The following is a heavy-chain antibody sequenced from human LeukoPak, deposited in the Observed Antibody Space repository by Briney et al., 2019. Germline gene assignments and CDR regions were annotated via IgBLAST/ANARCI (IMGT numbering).Heavy chain of an antibody. J-gene: IGHJ5*02. CDR1: GGSISSYY. V-gene: IGHV4-59*01. D-gene: IGHD3-16*01. CDR2: IYYSGST. CDR3: AREARGGAWFDP. Sequence: PSETLSLTWTVCGGSISSYYWSLIRQPPGKGLEWIGYIYYSGSTNYNPSLKSRVTISVDTSKDQFSLKLSSVTAADTAIYYCAREARGGAWFDPWGQGTLVTVSS.